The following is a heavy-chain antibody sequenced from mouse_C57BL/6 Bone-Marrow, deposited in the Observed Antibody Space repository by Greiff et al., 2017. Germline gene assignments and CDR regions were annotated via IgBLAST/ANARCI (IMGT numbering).Heavy chain of an antibody. CDR3: TPNYYGSRGNY. CDR1: GFNFKDDY. J-gene: IGHJ2*01. D-gene: IGHD1-1*01. V-gene: IGHV14-4*01. CDR2: IDPENGDT. Sequence: VQLQQPGAELVRPGASVKLSCTASGFNFKDDYMHWVKQRPEQGLEWIGWIDPENGDTEYASKFQGKATITADTSSNTAYLQLSSLTSEDTAVYYCTPNYYGSRGNYWGQGTTLTVSS.